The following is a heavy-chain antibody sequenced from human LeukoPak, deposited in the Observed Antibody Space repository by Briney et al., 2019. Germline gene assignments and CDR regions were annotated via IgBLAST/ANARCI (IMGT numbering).Heavy chain of an antibody. J-gene: IGHJ3*02. D-gene: IGHD1-26*01. Sequence: GGSLRLSCAASGFTFSSYSMNWVRQAPGKGLEWVSSISSSSSYIYYADSVKGRFTISRDNAKNSLYLQMNGLRAEDTAVYYCARGGSDDDAFDIWGQGTMVTVSS. CDR3: ARGGSDDDAFDI. CDR2: ISSSSSYI. CDR1: GFTFSSYS. V-gene: IGHV3-21*01.